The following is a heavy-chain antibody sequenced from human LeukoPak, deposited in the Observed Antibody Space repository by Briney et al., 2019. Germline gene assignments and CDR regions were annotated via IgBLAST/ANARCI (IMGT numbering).Heavy chain of an antibody. J-gene: IGHJ4*02. CDR2: IYTSGST. D-gene: IGHD3-3*01. CDR3: ARDSVFDFWSGYYSSSSLNFDY. CDR1: GGSISSYY. Sequence: SETLSLTCTVSGGSISSYYWSWIRQPSGKGLEWIGRIYTSGSTNYNPSLKGRVTMSVDTSKNQFSLKLSSVTAADTAVYYCARDSVFDFWSGYYSSSSLNFDYWGQGTLVTVSS. V-gene: IGHV4-4*07.